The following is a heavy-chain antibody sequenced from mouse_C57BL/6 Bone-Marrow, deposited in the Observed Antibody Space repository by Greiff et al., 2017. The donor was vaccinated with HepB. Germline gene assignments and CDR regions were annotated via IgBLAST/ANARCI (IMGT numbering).Heavy chain of an antibody. V-gene: IGHV5-6*01. D-gene: IGHD1-1*01. CDR3: ARLNYYGSSSFDY. CDR2: ISSGGSYT. Sequence: EVQLVESGGDLVKPGGSLKLSCAASGFTFSSYGMSWVRQTPDKRLEWVATISSGGSYTYYPDSVKGRFTISRDNAKNTLYLQMSSLKSEDTAMYYCARLNYYGSSSFDYWGQGTTLTVSS. J-gene: IGHJ2*01. CDR1: GFTFSSYG.